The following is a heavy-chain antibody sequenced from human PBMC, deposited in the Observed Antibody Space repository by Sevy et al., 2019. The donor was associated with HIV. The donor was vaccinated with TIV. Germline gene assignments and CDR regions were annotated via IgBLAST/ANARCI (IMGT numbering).Heavy chain of an antibody. CDR3: AKVTYYYDSSGYYKGIFDY. V-gene: IGHV3-23*01. J-gene: IGHJ4*02. Sequence: GGSLRLSCAASGFTFSSYAMSWVRQPPGKGLEWVSAISGSGGSTYYADSVKGRFTISRDNSKNTLYLQMNSLRAEDTGVYYCAKVTYYYDSSGYYKGIFDYWGQGTLVTVSS. D-gene: IGHD3-22*01. CDR1: GFTFSSYA. CDR2: ISGSGGST.